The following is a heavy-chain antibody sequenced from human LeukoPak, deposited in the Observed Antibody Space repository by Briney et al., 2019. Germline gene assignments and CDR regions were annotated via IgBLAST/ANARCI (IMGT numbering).Heavy chain of an antibody. Sequence: SETLSLTCTVSGGSVSSGSYYWSWIRQPPGKGLEWIGYIYYSGSTNYNPSLKSRVTISVDTSKNQFSLKLSSVTAADMAVYYCEREGYGDYEGRPFDYWGQGTLVTVSS. D-gene: IGHD4-17*01. CDR2: IYYSGST. CDR3: EREGYGDYEGRPFDY. V-gene: IGHV4-61*01. CDR1: GGSVSSGSYY. J-gene: IGHJ4*02.